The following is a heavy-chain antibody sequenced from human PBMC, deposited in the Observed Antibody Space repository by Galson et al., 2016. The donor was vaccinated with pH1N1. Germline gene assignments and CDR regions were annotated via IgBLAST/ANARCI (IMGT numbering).Heavy chain of an antibody. Sequence: TLSLTCTVSGGSMNSADYYWSWIRQPPGKGLEWIGYIYYSGTTYLSPSLKSRLSMSIDMSNNQFSLTLNSVTAADTAVYYCARGEGIRYYYSGMDVWGQGTTVTVFS. V-gene: IGHV4-30-4*01. CDR3: ARGEGIRYYYSGMDV. CDR1: GGSMNSADYY. J-gene: IGHJ6*02. D-gene: IGHD3-16*01. CDR2: IYYSGTT.